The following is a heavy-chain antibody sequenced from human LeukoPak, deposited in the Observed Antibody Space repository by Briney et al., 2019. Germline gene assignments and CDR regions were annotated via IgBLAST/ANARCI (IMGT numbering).Heavy chain of an antibody. CDR1: GFTFSGSA. CDR3: TRLYCSGGSCYQDYFDY. J-gene: IGHJ4*02. D-gene: IGHD2-15*01. CDR2: IRSKANSYAT. V-gene: IGHV3-73*01. Sequence: PGGSLRLSCAASGFTFSGSAMPWVPQASGKGLEWVDRIRSKANSYATAYAASVKGRFTISRDDSKNTAYLQMNSLKTEDTAVYYCTRLYCSGGSCYQDYFDYWGQGTLVTVSS.